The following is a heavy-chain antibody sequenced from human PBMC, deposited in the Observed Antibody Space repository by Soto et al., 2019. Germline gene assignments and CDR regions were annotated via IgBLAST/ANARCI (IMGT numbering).Heavy chain of an antibody. Sequence: QVQLQQWGAGLLKPSETLSLTCAVYGGSFSGYYWSWIRQPPGKGLEWIGEINHSGSTNYNPSLKSRVTISVDTSKNQFSLKLRSVTAADTAVYYCARGGGRAVAGTDYWGQGTLVTVSS. CDR3: ARGGGRAVAGTDY. CDR1: GGSFSGYY. D-gene: IGHD6-19*01. J-gene: IGHJ4*02. CDR2: INHSGST. V-gene: IGHV4-34*01.